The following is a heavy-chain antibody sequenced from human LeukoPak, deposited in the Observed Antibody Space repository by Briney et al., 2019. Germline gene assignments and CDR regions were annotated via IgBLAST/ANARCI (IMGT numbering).Heavy chain of an antibody. CDR3: TRSYYDSSGYYPDAFDI. V-gene: IGHV1-2*02. J-gene: IGHJ3*02. CDR1: GYTFTGYY. D-gene: IGHD3-22*01. CDR2: INPNRGGK. Sequence: ASVKDSFKACGYTFTGYYMHWVRQARGQGLEWMGWINPNRGGKKYAQEFQGRVTMTRDTSISTAYMELSRLRSDDTAVYYGTRSYYDSSGYYPDAFDIWGQGTMVTVSS.